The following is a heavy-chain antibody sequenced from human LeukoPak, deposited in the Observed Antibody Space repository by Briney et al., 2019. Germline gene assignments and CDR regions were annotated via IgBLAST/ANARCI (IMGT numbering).Heavy chain of an antibody. CDR2: ISSSSSTI. CDR1: GFTLSRYS. V-gene: IGHV3-48*02. D-gene: IGHD1-26*01. J-gene: IGHJ6*02. Sequence: PGGSLRLSCAASGFTLSRYSMNWVRQAPGKGLEWVSYISSSSSTIYYADSVKGRFTISRDNAKNSLYLQMNSLRDEDTAVYYCARDQSGSPTSYYYGMDVWGQGTTVTVSS. CDR3: ARDQSGSPTSYYYGMDV.